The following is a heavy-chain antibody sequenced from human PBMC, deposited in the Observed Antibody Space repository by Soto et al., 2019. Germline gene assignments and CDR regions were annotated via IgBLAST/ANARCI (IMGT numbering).Heavy chain of an antibody. D-gene: IGHD3-16*01. J-gene: IGHJ4*02. V-gene: IGHV3-23*01. Sequence: EVKLLETGGGMIQPGGSLRLSCAASGFTFSTYGMAWVRQAPGKGLEWVSAISGGGDSTYYADSVKGRFTISRDDSKNTLYLQMNSLRAEDTATYYCAKDWWSCWYFFDEWGQGTLVTVSS. CDR2: ISGGGDST. CDR3: AKDWWSCWYFFDE. CDR1: GFTFSTYG.